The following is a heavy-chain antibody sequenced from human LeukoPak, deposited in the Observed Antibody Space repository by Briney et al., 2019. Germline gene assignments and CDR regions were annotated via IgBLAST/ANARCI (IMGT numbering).Heavy chain of an antibody. Sequence: ASVKVSCKASGYPFTGYYVHWVRQAPGQGLEWMGWINPNSGGTDYAQKFQGRVTMTRDTSISTAYMELSRLRSDDTAVYYCARSDYYYYYMDVWGKGTRSPSP. CDR2: INPNSGGT. CDR3: ARSDYYYYYMDV. V-gene: IGHV1-2*02. J-gene: IGHJ6*03. CDR1: GYPFTGYY.